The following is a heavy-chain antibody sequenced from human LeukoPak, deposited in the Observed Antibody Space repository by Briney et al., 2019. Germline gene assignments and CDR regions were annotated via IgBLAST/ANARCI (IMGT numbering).Heavy chain of an antibody. J-gene: IGHJ4*02. CDR3: ARVKRDCSGGTCYSYDY. D-gene: IGHD2-15*01. CDR2: ISGNGDIT. CDR1: GFAFNTYA. V-gene: IGHV3-23*01. Sequence: GGSLRLSCAASGFAFNTYAVNWVRQAPGKGLEWVSAISGNGDITYYADSVRGRFTISRDNSKNTLYLQMNSLRAEDTAVYYCARVKRDCSGGTCYSYDYWGQGTLVTVSS.